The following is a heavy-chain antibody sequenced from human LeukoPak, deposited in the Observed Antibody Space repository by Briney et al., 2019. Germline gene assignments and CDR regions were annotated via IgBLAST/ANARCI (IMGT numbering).Heavy chain of an antibody. D-gene: IGHD6-13*01. Sequence: GGSLRLSCAASGFTFSSYWMSWVRQAPGKGLEWVGRIRSKADSYATAYAPSVKGRFTISRDDSKNTASLQMNSLKTEDTAVYYCTSGISSSTNSDYWGQGTLVTVSS. CDR1: GFTFSSYW. J-gene: IGHJ4*02. CDR3: TSGISSSTNSDY. CDR2: IRSKADSYAT. V-gene: IGHV3-73*01.